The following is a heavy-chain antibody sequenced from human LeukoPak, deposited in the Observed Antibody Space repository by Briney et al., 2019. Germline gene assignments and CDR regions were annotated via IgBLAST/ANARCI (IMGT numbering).Heavy chain of an antibody. Sequence: PGGSLRLSCAASGFTFSSYAMHWVRQAPGKVLEYVSAISSNGGSTYYANSVKGRFTISRDNSKNTLYLQMGSLRAEDTAVYYCAKDPPVVAATGGYWGQGTLVTVSS. V-gene: IGHV3-64*01. CDR2: ISSNGGST. CDR1: GFTFSSYA. CDR3: AKDPPVVAATGGY. J-gene: IGHJ4*02. D-gene: IGHD2-15*01.